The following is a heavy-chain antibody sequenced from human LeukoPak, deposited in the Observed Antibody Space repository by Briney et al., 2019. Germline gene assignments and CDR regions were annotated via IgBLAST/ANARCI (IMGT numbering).Heavy chain of an antibody. V-gene: IGHV4-38-2*01. Sequence: SETLSLTCAVSGYSISSGYYWGWIRQPPGKGLEWIGSIYHSGSTYYNPSLKSRVTISVDTSKNQFSLKLSSVTAADTAVYYCARVAVGGTHALDIWGQGTMVTVSS. D-gene: IGHD1-26*01. CDR1: GYSISSGYY. J-gene: IGHJ3*02. CDR2: IYHSGST. CDR3: ARVAVGGTHALDI.